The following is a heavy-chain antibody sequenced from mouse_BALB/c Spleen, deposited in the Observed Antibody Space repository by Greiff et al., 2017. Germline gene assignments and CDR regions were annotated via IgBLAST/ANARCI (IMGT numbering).Heavy chain of an antibody. V-gene: IGHV2-6-7*01. CDR2: IWGDGST. CDR1: GFSLTGYG. D-gene: IGHD1-1*01. Sequence: VQLVESGPGLVAPSQSLSITCTVSGFSLTGYGVNWVRQPPGKGLEWLGMIWGDGSTDYNSALKSRLSISKDNSKSQDFLKMNSLQTDETARYSCVRELDYGSDYTMENWGQGNSVTVSS. CDR3: VRELDYGSDYTMEN. J-gene: IGHJ4*01.